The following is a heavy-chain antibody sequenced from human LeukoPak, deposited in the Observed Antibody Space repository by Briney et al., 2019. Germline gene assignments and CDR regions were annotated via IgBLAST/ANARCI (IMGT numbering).Heavy chain of an antibody. V-gene: IGHV1-18*01. CDR3: ARDLSGSHYYYGMDV. J-gene: IGHJ6*02. CDR2: ISAYNGNT. D-gene: IGHD5-12*01. Sequence: ASVKVSCKASGYTFTSYGISWVRQAPGQGLEWMGWISAYNGNTNYAQKLQSRVTMTTDTSTSTAYMELRSLRSDDTAVYYCARDLSGSHYYYGMDVWGQGTTVAVSS. CDR1: GYTFTSYG.